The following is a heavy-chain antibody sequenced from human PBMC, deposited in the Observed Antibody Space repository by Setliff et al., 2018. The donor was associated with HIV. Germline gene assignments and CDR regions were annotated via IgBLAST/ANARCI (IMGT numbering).Heavy chain of an antibody. CDR3: ARKLRPGHGMDV. V-gene: IGHV3-7*01. D-gene: IGHD3-10*01. Sequence: PGGSLRLSCAASGFTFTSYWMIWVRQAPGKGLEWVGNINQDGSEENYVDSVKGRFTISRDNAKKSLYLQMNSLRGEDTAVYYCARKLRPGHGMDVWGQGTTVTVSS. J-gene: IGHJ6*02. CDR1: GFTFTSYW. CDR2: INQDGSEE.